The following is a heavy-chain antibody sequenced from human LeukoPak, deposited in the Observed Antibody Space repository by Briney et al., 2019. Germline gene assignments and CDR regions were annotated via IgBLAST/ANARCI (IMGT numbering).Heavy chain of an antibody. Sequence: GGSLRLSCAASGFTFDDYGMSWVRQAPGKGLEWVSLISGSGDNTHYAGSVKGRLTISRDNSKNTLYLQVNSLRAEDTAVYYCAKGNGSGSNPDYLDYWGQGTLVTVSS. CDR1: GFTFDDYG. D-gene: IGHD3-10*01. CDR3: AKGNGSGSNPDYLDY. J-gene: IGHJ4*02. CDR2: ISGSGDNT. V-gene: IGHV3-23*01.